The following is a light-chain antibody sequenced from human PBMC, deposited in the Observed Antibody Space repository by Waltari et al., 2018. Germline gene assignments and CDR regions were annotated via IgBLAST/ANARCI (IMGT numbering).Light chain of an antibody. CDR2: ITS. CDR1: QGVSHH. J-gene: IGKJ1*01. V-gene: IGKV1-8*01. CDR3: LQYDSYPWT. Sequence: TVRASQGVSHHLAWYQQKPGKAPKLLIYITSTLQSGVPSRFSGSGSGTDFTLTIDGLQSEDFATYYCLQYDSYPWTFGQGTKVEIK.